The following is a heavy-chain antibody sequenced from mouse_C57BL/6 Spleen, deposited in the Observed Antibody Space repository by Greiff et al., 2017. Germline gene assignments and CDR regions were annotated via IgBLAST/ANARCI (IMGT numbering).Heavy chain of an antibody. Sequence: DVQLQESGPELVKPGASVKIPCKASGYTFTDYNMDWVKQSHGKSLEWIGDINPNNGGTIYNQKFKGKATLTVDKSSSTAYMELRSLTSEDTAVYYCARRYYGSHWYFDVWGTGTTVTVSS. J-gene: IGHJ1*03. CDR2: INPNNGGT. CDR1: GYTFTDYN. V-gene: IGHV1-18*01. D-gene: IGHD1-1*01. CDR3: ARRYYGSHWYFDV.